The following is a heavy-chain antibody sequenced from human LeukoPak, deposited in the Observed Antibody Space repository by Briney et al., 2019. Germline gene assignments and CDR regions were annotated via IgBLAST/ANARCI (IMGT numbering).Heavy chain of an antibody. Sequence: SETLSLACTDSGGSISSYYWSWIRQPPGKGLEWIGYIYYSGSTNYNPSLKSRVTISVDTSKNQFSLKLSSVTAADTAVYYCARELEYYDILTGYYPYNWFDPWGQGTLVTVSS. CDR1: GGSISSYY. CDR2: IYYSGST. D-gene: IGHD3-9*01. V-gene: IGHV4-59*01. J-gene: IGHJ5*02. CDR3: ARELEYYDILTGYYPYNWFDP.